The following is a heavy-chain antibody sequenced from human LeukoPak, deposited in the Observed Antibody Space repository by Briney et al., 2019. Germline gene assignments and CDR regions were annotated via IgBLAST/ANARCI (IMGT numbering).Heavy chain of an antibody. CDR1: GFTFSSYS. CDR3: ASLATVVTRDLDY. Sequence: GGSLRLSCAASGFTFSSYSMNWVRQAPGKGLEWVSSISSSSSYIYYADSVKGRFTISRDNAKNSLYLQMNSLRAEDTAVYYCASLATVVTRDLDYWGQGTLVTVSS. J-gene: IGHJ4*02. V-gene: IGHV3-21*01. CDR2: ISSSSSYI. D-gene: IGHD4-23*01.